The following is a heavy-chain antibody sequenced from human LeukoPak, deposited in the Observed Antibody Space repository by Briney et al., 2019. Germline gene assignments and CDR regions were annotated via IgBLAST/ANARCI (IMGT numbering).Heavy chain of an antibody. CDR3: ARDPVTTYSDGMDV. Sequence: SGGSLRLSCAASGFTFRSYSMNWVRQAPGKGLEWVSSISSSSSYIYYADSVKGRFTISRDNAKNSLYLQMNSLRAEDTAVYYCARDPVTTYSDGMDVWGQGTTVTVSS. D-gene: IGHD4-17*01. CDR1: GFTFRSYS. V-gene: IGHV3-21*01. J-gene: IGHJ6*02. CDR2: ISSSSSYI.